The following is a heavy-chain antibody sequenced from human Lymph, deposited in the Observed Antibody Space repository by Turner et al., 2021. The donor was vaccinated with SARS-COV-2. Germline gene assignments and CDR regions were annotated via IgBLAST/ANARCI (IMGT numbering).Heavy chain of an antibody. CDR1: GFTFSYYG. CDR3: ARMGSSSWYFDY. Sequence: EVQVVESGGGLVQPGGSLRLSCAASGFTFSYYGMSWVRQAPGKGLEWVANIKQDGSEKYYVYSVKGRFTISRDNAKNSLFLQMNSLRAEYTAVYYCARMGSSSWYFDYWGQGTPVTVSS. D-gene: IGHD1-26*01. J-gene: IGHJ4*02. V-gene: IGHV3-7*01. CDR2: IKQDGSEK.